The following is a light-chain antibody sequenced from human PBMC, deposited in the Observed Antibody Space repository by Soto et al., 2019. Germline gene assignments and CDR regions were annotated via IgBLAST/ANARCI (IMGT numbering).Light chain of an antibody. Sequence: SYELTQPPSVSVAPGQTAKITCGGNNIGSKSVHWYQEKPGQSPLLGVYDATDLPSGIPERFSGSKSGNTATLTISRVEDGNDADYSWQVWDRRSAHYLFGSGTKLTVL. J-gene: IGLJ1*01. CDR3: QVWDRRSAHYL. CDR2: DAT. CDR1: NIGSKS. V-gene: IGLV3-21*02.